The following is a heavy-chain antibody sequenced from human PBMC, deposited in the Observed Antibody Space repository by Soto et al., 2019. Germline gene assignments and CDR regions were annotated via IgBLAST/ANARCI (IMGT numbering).Heavy chain of an antibody. CDR3: ARATDYGDYVGAFDI. Sequence: QVQLQESGPGLVKPSETLSLTCTVSGGSISSYYWSWIRQPPGKGLEWIGYIYYSGSTNYNPSLKRRVTISVDTSKNQFSLKLSSVTAADTAVYYCARATDYGDYVGAFDIWGQGTMVTVSS. CDR1: GGSISSYY. V-gene: IGHV4-59*01. J-gene: IGHJ3*02. D-gene: IGHD4-17*01. CDR2: IYYSGST.